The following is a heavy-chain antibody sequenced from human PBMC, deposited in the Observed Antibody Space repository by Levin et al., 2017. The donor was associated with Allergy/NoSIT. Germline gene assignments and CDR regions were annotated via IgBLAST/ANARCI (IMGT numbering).Heavy chain of an antibody. CDR2: IRTKTYNYAT. D-gene: IGHD6-13*01. V-gene: IGHV3-73*01. CDR3: TRLLDMAAAGHDY. CDR1: GFTFSSYA. Sequence: GESLKISCAASGFTFSSYAMHWVRQASGNGLEWVGRIRTKTYNYATAYAASVTGRFTISRDDSESTAYLQMNSLRTEDTAVYYCTRLLDMAAAGHDYWGQGTLVTVSS. J-gene: IGHJ4*02.